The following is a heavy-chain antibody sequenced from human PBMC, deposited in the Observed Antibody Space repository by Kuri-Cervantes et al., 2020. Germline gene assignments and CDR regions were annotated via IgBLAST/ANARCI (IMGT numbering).Heavy chain of an antibody. CDR2: ISYDGSNK. CDR1: GFTFSNYW. D-gene: IGHD6-6*01. J-gene: IGHJ4*02. V-gene: IGHV3-30-3*01. CDR3: ARALVIEYSSSSEAFDY. Sequence: GESLKISCAASGFTFSNYWMAWVRQAPGKGLEWVAVISYDGSNKYYADSVKGRFTISRDNSKNTLYLQMNSLRAEDTAVYYCARALVIEYSSSSEAFDYWGQGTLVTVSS.